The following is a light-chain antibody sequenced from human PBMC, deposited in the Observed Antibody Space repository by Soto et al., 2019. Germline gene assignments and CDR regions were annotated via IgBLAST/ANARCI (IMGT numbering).Light chain of an antibody. J-gene: IGKJ1*01. CDR2: AAS. CDR1: QGIRND. CDR3: LQHSTYPLT. Sequence: DIQMTQFPSSLSASVGDRVTITCRASQGIRNDLAWYQQKPGQAPKRLIYAASSLQSGVPSRFSGSGSGTEFTLAISSLQPEDFATFYCLQHSTYPLTFGQGTKVEIK. V-gene: IGKV1-17*01.